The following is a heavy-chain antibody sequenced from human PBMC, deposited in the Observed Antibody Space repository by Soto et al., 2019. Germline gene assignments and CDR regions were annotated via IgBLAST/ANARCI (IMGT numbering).Heavy chain of an antibody. Sequence: QVQLVESGGGVVQPGRSLRLSCAASGFTFSSYAMHWVRQAPGKGLEWVAVISYDGSNKYYADSVKGRFTISRDNSKNTMYLQMNSLRAEDTAVYYCARSFRYYDILTGYPAGIYLDYWGQGTLVTVSS. D-gene: IGHD3-9*01. CDR2: ISYDGSNK. J-gene: IGHJ4*02. CDR3: ARSFRYYDILTGYPAGIYLDY. CDR1: GFTFSSYA. V-gene: IGHV3-30-3*01.